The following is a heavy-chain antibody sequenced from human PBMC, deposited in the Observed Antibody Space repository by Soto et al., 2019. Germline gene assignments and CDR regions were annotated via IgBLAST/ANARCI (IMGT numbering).Heavy chain of an antibody. J-gene: IGHJ4*02. CDR2: ISYDGSNK. CDR1: GFTFSSYA. Sequence: QVQLVESGGGVVQPGRSLRLSCAASGFTFSSYAMHWVRQAPGKGLEWVAVISYDGSNKYYADSVKGRFTISRDNSKNTLYLQMNSLRAEDTAVYYCARSGSGSYFDYWGQGPLVTVSS. V-gene: IGHV3-30-3*01. D-gene: IGHD1-26*01. CDR3: ARSGSGSYFDY.